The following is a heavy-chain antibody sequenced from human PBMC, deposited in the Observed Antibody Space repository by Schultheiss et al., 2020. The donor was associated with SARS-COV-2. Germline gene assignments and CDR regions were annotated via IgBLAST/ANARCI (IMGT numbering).Heavy chain of an antibody. CDR2: ISSSGSTI. CDR3: ARDRKIASYYYDSSGYYCDAFDI. J-gene: IGHJ3*02. CDR1: GFTFSSYE. D-gene: IGHD3-22*01. V-gene: IGHV3-48*03. Sequence: GGSLRLSCAASGFTFSSYEMNWVRQAPGKGLEWVSYISSSGSTIYYADSVKGRFTISRDNSKNTLYLQMNSLRAEDTAVYYCARDRKIASYYYDSSGYYCDAFDIWGQGTMVTVSS.